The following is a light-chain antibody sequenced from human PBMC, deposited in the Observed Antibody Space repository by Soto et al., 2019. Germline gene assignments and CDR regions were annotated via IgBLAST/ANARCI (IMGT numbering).Light chain of an antibody. CDR2: RAS. CDR1: QNIYYN. CDR3: LQYHNLWA. V-gene: IGKV3-15*01. J-gene: IGKJ1*01. Sequence: ILMTQSPATVSVSPGESATLSCRASQNIYYNVAWYQQRPGQAPRLLIYRASTRAPGVPARFSGSGSGIEFTLTISSLQPEDFTVYSCLQYHNLWAFGQGTKVDI.